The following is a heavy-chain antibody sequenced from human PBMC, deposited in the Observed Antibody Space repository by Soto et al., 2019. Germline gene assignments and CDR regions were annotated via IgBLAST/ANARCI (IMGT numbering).Heavy chain of an antibody. J-gene: IGHJ5*02. CDR3: ARDPHEFWTSYWFDP. V-gene: IGHV1-18*01. CDR2: ISAYDVKT. CDR1: GYTFNTYG. Sequence: ASVKVSYKTSGYTFNTYGINWERQAPGQGLELMGWISAYDVKTTYAEKFQGRVTLTTDTSTSTAYMELRSLRSDDTAIYYCARDPHEFWTSYWFDPWGQGTPVAVSS. D-gene: IGHD3-3*01.